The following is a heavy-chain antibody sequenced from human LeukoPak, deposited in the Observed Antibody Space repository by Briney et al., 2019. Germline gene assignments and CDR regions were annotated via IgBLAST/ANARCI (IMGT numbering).Heavy chain of an antibody. J-gene: IGHJ3*01. V-gene: IGHV3-23*01. D-gene: IGHD1-26*01. CDR1: GFTFSSYA. Sequence: GGSLRLSCAASGFTFSSYAMRWVRQAPGKGLEWVSGISAGGDLTFHADPVKGRFTISRDNSKNTLYLQMNSLRADDTAEYYCAKSLLTTASGTGRAFDLWGQGTMVTVSS. CDR3: AKSLLTTASGTGRAFDL. CDR2: ISAGGDLT.